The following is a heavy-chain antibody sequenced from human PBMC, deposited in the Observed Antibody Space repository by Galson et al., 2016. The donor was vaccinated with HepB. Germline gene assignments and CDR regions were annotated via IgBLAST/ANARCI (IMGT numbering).Heavy chain of an antibody. CDR1: GLTFSNYA. D-gene: IGHD4-11*01. CDR3: AKESPYSNVRKYYLEN. V-gene: IGHV3-23*01. Sequence: SLRLSCAASGLTFSNYAMSWVRQAPGKGPEWVSAISGVSDRTYYAGSMKDRFIISRDDSRNMLFLQLNSLRAEDTAIYYCAKESPYSNVRKYYLENWGLGTLVTV. CDR2: ISGVSDRT. J-gene: IGHJ4*01.